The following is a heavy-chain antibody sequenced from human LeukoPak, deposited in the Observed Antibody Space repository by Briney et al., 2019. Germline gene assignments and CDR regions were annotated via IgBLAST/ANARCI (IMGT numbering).Heavy chain of an antibody. D-gene: IGHD2-2*01. V-gene: IGHV3-7*01. Sequence: GGSLRLSCAASGFTFSSYWMNWVRQAPGKGLEWVANIKQDGSEKYYVDSVKGRFTISRDNAKNSLYLQLNSLRAEDTAVYYCARASRSSPFSCFDYWGQGTLVTVSS. J-gene: IGHJ4*02. CDR3: ARASRSSPFSCFDY. CDR2: IKQDGSEK. CDR1: GFTFSSYW.